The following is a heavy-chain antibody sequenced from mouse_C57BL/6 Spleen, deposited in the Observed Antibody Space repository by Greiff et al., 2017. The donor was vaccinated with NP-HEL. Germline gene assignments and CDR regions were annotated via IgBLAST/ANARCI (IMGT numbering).Heavy chain of an antibody. CDR1: GYTFTSYW. CDR2: IDPSDSYT. V-gene: IGHV1-50*01. Sequence: QVQLQQPGAELVKPGASVKLSCKASGYTFTSYWMQWVKQRPGQGLEWIGEIDPSDSYTNYNQKFKGKATLTVDTSSSTAYMQLSSQTSEDSAVYDRARRDEGFDDWGQGTTLTVSS. D-gene: IGHD3-3*01. CDR3: ARRDEGFDD. J-gene: IGHJ2*01.